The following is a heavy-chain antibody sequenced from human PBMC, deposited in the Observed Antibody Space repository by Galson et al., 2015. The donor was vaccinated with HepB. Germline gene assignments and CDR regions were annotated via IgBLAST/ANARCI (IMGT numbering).Heavy chain of an antibody. CDR2: IYYSGST. Sequence: LSLTCTVSGGSISSYYWSWIRQPPGKGLECIGYIYYSGSTNYNPSLKSRVTISVDTSKIQFSLKLSSVTAADTAVYYCARRSDCSTNSCYSGYYYMDVWGKGTTVTVSS. CDR1: GGSISSYY. CDR3: ARRSDCSTNSCYSGYYYMDV. D-gene: IGHD2-2*02. J-gene: IGHJ6*03. V-gene: IGHV4-59*08.